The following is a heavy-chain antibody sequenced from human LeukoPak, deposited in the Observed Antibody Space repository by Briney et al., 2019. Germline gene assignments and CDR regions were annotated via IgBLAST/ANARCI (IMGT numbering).Heavy chain of an antibody. CDR3: AKDWGLRDDAFGI. V-gene: IGHV3-9*01. J-gene: IGHJ3*02. Sequence: GGSLRLSCAASGFTFDHYAMHWVRQAPGKGLEWVSGISWNSGSIGYADSVKGRFTISRDNAKNSMYLQMNSLRAEDTALYYCAKDWGLRDDAFGIWGQGTMVTVSS. CDR1: GFTFDHYA. CDR2: ISWNSGSI. D-gene: IGHD3-16*01.